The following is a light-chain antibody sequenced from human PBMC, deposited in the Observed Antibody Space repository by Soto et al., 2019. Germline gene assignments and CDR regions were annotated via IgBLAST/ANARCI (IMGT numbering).Light chain of an antibody. CDR2: EVS. CDR3: SSYTSSSTLV. J-gene: IGLJ2*01. CDR1: SSDVGGYNY. Sequence: QSALTQPASLSGSPGQSITISCTGTSSDVGGYNYVSWYQQHPGKAPKLMIYEVSNRPSGVSNRFSGSKSGNTASLTISGLQDEDEADYYCSSYTSSSTLVFGGGTKVTVL. V-gene: IGLV2-14*01.